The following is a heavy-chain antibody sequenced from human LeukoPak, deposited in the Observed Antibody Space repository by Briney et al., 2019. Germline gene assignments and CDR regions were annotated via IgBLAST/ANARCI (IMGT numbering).Heavy chain of an antibody. CDR1: GFTFSSYE. CDR3: AGGGGGYSGYDETGSFGY. J-gene: IGHJ4*02. Sequence: PGGSLRLSCAASGFTFSSYEMNWVRQAPGKGLERVSYISSSGSTIYYADSVKGRFTISRDNAKNSLYLQMNSLRAEDTAVYYCAGGGGGYSGYDETGSFGYWGQGTLVTVSS. D-gene: IGHD5-12*01. CDR2: ISSSGSTI. V-gene: IGHV3-48*03.